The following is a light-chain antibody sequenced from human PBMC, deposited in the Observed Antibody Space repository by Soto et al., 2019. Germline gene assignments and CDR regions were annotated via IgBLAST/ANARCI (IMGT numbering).Light chain of an antibody. CDR3: ATWDTSLSGFWV. Sequence: QSVLTQPPSVSAAPGQKVTISCSGTSSNIGSDYVSWYQKVPGTAPKLLIYENDKRPSGISDRFSGSKSGTSATLGITGLQTGDEGDYYCATWDTSLSGFWVFGEGTQLTVL. J-gene: IGLJ3*02. CDR2: END. V-gene: IGLV1-51*01. CDR1: SSNIGSDY.